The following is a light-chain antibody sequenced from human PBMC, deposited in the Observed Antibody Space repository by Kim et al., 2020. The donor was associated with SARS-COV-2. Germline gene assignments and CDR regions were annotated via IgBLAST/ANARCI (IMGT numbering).Light chain of an antibody. CDR2: DVN. CDR3: SSFTTRSTLV. CDR1: SSNIGSYNY. Sequence: GQSISLSGTGTSSNIGSYNYVSWHQQHPGKAPTLMIYDVNKRPSGISSRFSGSKSGSTASLTISGLQAEDEADYYCSSFTTRSTLVFGGGTKVTVL. J-gene: IGLJ3*02. V-gene: IGLV2-14*03.